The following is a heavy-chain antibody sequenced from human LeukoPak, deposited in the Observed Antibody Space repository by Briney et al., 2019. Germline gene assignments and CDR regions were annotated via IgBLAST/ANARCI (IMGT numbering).Heavy chain of an antibody. V-gene: IGHV1-18*01. CDR3: ARDGRYDFWSGYPDY. CDR2: ISAYNGNT. CDR1: GYTFTSYG. J-gene: IGHJ4*02. D-gene: IGHD3-3*01. Sequence: ASVKVSCKASGYTFTSYGISWVRQAPGQGLECRGGISAYNGNTNYAEKLQGRVPMPTGTSTSTAYMELRSLKSDDTAVYYCARDGRYDFWSGYPDYWGQGTLVTVSS.